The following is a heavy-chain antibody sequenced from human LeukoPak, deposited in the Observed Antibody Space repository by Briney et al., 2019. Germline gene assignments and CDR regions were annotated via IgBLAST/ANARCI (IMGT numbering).Heavy chain of an antibody. CDR1: GFTFSSYA. D-gene: IGHD6-19*01. J-gene: IGHJ3*02. Sequence: GSLRLSCAASGFTFSSYAMHWVRQAPGKGLEWVAVISYDGSNKYYADSVKGRFTISRDNSKNTLYLQMNSLRAEDTAVYYCASLTSIAVAGTGDAFDIWGQGTMVTVSS. CDR2: ISYDGSNK. CDR3: ASLTSIAVAGTGDAFDI. V-gene: IGHV3-30*04.